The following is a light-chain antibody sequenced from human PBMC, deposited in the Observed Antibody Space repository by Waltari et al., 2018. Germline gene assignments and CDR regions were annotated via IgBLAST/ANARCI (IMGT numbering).Light chain of an antibody. CDR3: QSADSSGTFQGV. J-gene: IGLJ3*02. Sequence: YELTQPSSVSVSPGQTARIPCSGHALPRQSVYWYQQQPGQAPSLVMFKDSERPSGVPNRFSGSSSGTTATLTISGAQAEDEADYYCQSADSSGTFQGVFGGGTKLTVL. CDR2: KDS. CDR1: ALPRQS. V-gene: IGLV3-25*03.